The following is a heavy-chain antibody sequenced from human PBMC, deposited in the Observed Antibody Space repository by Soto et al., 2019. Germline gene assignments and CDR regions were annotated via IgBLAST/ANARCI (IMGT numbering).Heavy chain of an antibody. CDR3: ASRDCSSTSCYLGDFQH. V-gene: IGHV1-18*01. Sequence: GASVKVSCKASGYTFTSYGISWVRQAPGQGLEWMGWISAYNGNTNYAQKLQGRVTMTTDTSTSTAYMELRSLRSDDTAVYYCASRDCSSTSCYLGDFQHWGQGTLVTVSS. CDR1: GYTFTSYG. CDR2: ISAYNGNT. D-gene: IGHD2-2*01. J-gene: IGHJ1*01.